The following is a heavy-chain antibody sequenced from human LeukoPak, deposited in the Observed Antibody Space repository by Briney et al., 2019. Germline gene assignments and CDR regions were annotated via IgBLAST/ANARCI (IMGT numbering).Heavy chain of an antibody. CDR3: AREGRQVIQLYGSYIFDY. CDR1: GYSITSISY. V-gene: IGHV4-38-2*01. J-gene: IGHJ4*02. Sequence: SETLSLTCAVSGYSITSISYWGWIRQPPGKGLEWIGSIYHSGSTYYNPSLESRVTISVDTSKNQFSLKLSSVTAADTAVYYCAREGRQVIQLYGSYIFDYWGQGTLVTVTS. D-gene: IGHD2-2*02. CDR2: IYHSGST.